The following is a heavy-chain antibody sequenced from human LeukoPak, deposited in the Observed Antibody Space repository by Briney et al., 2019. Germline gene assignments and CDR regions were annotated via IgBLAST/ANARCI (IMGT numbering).Heavy chain of an antibody. CDR2: IGTAADP. D-gene: IGHD1-26*01. J-gene: IGHJ6*02. V-gene: IGHV3-13*05. Sequence: PGGSLRLSCAASGFTFSNYDIHWVRQATGKGLEWVSGIGTAADPYYTGSVKGRFTISRGNAKNSLYLQMNSLRAGDTAVYYCARGSAIVGATGYYNGMDVWGQGTTVTVSS. CDR3: ARGSAIVGATGYYNGMDV. CDR1: GFTFSNYD.